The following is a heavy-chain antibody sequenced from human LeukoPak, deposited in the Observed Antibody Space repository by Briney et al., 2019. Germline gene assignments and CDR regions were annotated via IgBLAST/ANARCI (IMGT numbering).Heavy chain of an antibody. D-gene: IGHD2-15*01. Sequence: SETLSLTCTVSGDSINGYYWSWIRQPPGKGLEWIGYIYYSGSTNYNPSLKSRVTISVDTSKNQFSLKLSSVTAADTAVYYCARFATGGYFDYWGQGTLVTVSS. V-gene: IGHV4-59*08. CDR1: GDSINGYY. CDR3: ARFATGGYFDY. J-gene: IGHJ4*02. CDR2: IYYSGST.